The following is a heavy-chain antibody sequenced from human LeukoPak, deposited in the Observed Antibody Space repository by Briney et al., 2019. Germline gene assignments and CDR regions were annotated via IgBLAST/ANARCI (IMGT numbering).Heavy chain of an antibody. Sequence: ASVKVSCKASGYTFTSYGISWVRQAPGQGLEWMGWISAYNGNTNYAQKLQGRVTMTTDTSTSTAYMELRSLRSDDTAVYYCARDGYYYDSSGYYTGIYYFDYWGQGTLVTVSS. CDR2: ISAYNGNT. J-gene: IGHJ4*02. CDR1: GYTFTSYG. CDR3: ARDGYYYDSSGYYTGIYYFDY. D-gene: IGHD3-22*01. V-gene: IGHV1-18*01.